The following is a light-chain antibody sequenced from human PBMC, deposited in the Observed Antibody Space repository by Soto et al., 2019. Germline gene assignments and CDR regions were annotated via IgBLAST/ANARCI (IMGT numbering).Light chain of an antibody. J-gene: IGLJ1*01. CDR2: EGS. CDR1: SSDVGSYNF. CDR3: CSYAGNYTYV. Sequence: QSALTQPASVSGSPGQSITISCTGTSSDVGSYNFVSWYQQHPGKAPKLMIYEGSKRPSGVSNRFSGSKSGNTASLTISGLQAEDEADYYCCSYAGNYTYVFGTGTKVTVL. V-gene: IGLV2-23*01.